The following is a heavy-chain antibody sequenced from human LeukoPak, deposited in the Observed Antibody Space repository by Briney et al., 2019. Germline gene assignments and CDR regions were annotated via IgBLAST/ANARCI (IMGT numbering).Heavy chain of an antibody. V-gene: IGHV4-39*07. J-gene: IGHJ2*01. CDR1: GDSIISSSYY. CDR3: ATDGYFEV. CDR2: RYNSGST. Sequence: SETLSLTCTVSGDSIISSSYYWGWIRQPPGKGLEWIGTRYNSGSTYYNPSLKSRVTISVDTSKNQFSLKLTSVTAADTAVYFCATDGYFEVWGRGTLVTVSS.